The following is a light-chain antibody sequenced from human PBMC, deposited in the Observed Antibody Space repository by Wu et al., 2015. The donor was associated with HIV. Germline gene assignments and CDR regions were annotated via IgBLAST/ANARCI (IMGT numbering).Light chain of an antibody. V-gene: IGKV1-NL1*01. CDR3: QQYYTSPLS. Sequence: DIQMTQSPSSLSASVGDRVTITCRASQDISKSLAWYQQKPGKAPKLLFSAASSLDIGVPSRFSGRGSGTDYSLTISSLQPEDFATYYCQQYYTSPLSFGQGTKVDIK. CDR1: QDISKS. J-gene: IGKJ1*01. CDR2: AAS.